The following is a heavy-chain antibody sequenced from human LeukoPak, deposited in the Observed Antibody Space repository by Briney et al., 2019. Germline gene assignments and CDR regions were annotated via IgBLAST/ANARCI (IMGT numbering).Heavy chain of an antibody. D-gene: IGHD3-10*02. CDR3: AELGITMIGGV. Sequence: GGSLRLSCATSGFTFSSYSMNWVRQAPGKGLEWVSSISSSSSYIFYADSVKGRFTISRDNAKNSLYLQMNSLRAEDTAVYYCAELGITMIGGVWGKGTAVTISS. CDR2: ISSSSSYI. CDR1: GFTFSSYS. V-gene: IGHV3-21*01. J-gene: IGHJ6*04.